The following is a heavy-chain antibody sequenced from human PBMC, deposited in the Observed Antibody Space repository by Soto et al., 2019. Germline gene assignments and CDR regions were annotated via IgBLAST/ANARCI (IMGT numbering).Heavy chain of an antibody. CDR1: GFTFSSYA. CDR3: AKAGEDYDFGSGYLRHFDY. CDR2: ISGSGGSK. Sequence: GGSLRLSCAASGFTFSSYAMSWVRQAPGKGLEWVSAISGSGGSKYYADSVKGRFTISRDNSKNTLYLQMNSLRAEDTAVYYCAKAGEDYDFGSGYLRHFDYWGQGTLVTVSS. D-gene: IGHD3-3*01. J-gene: IGHJ4*02. V-gene: IGHV3-23*01.